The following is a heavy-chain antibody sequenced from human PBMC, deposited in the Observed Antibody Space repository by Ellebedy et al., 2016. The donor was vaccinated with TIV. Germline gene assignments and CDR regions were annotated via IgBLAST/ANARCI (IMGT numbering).Heavy chain of an antibody. J-gene: IGHJ6*02. CDR2: ISSDGSLK. D-gene: IGHD5-12*01. CDR3: ARVGVATARGYYNGMDV. Sequence: GGSLRLSXAASGFTFSSHSMHWVRQAPDKGLEWVAVISSDGSLKFYADSVKGRFTVSRDNAKNSLYLQMNSLRAEDTAVYYCARVGVATARGYYNGMDVWGQGTTVTVSS. V-gene: IGHV3-30*04. CDR1: GFTFSSHS.